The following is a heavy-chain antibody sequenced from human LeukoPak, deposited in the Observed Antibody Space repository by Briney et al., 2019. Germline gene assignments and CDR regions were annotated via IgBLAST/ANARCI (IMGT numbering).Heavy chain of an antibody. Sequence: PSGGSLRLSCAASGFTFSSYEMNWVRQAPGKGLEWVSYISSSGSTIYYADSVKGRFTISRDNAKNSLYLQMNSLRAEDTAVYYCARAGRLPWFGELYNLDFDYWGQGTLVTVSS. CDR2: ISSSGSTI. J-gene: IGHJ4*02. CDR1: GFTFSSYE. V-gene: IGHV3-48*03. D-gene: IGHD3-10*01. CDR3: ARAGRLPWFGELYNLDFDY.